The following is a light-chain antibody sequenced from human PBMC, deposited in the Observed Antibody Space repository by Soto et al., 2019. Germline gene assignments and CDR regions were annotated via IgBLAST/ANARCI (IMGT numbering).Light chain of an antibody. V-gene: IGKV4-1*01. CDR3: QQYYSTPQT. CDR1: KGVLSSSNNKNY. Sequence: DIVMTQSPTSLAVSRAERATINCNSSKGVLSSSNNKNYLAWYQQKPGQSPKLLIYWASTRESGVPDRFSGSGSGTDFTLTISSLQAEDVAVYYCQQYYSTPQTFGQGTKVEIK. CDR2: WAS. J-gene: IGKJ1*01.